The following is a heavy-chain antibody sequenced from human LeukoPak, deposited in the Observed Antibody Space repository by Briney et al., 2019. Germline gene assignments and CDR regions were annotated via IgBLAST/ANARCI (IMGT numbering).Heavy chain of an antibody. CDR1: GFTFSSYS. J-gene: IGHJ3*02. V-gene: IGHV3-21*01. Sequence: GGSLRLSCAASGFTFSSYSMNWVRQAPGKGLEWVSSISSSSSYIYYADSVKGRFTISRDNAKNSLYLQMNSLRAEDTAVYYCARDGDYYDSRGDAFDIWGQGAMFTVAS. CDR3: ARDGDYYDSRGDAFDI. D-gene: IGHD3-22*01. CDR2: ISSSSSYI.